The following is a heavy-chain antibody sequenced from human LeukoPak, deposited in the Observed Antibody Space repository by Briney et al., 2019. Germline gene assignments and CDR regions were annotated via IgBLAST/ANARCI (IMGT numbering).Heavy chain of an antibody. J-gene: IGHJ4*02. V-gene: IGHV3-30-3*01. D-gene: IGHD4-11*01. CDR1: GFTFTTYA. CDR3: ARDVGRDTITTEIEY. Sequence: GGSLRLSCATSGFTFTTYAMQWVRQAPGKGLEWVAVISSDGNKKNYADSVKGRFTISKDSSKNTLYLQMNTLRAEDTALYYCARDVGRDTITTEIEYWGQGTLVTVSS. CDR2: ISSDGNKK.